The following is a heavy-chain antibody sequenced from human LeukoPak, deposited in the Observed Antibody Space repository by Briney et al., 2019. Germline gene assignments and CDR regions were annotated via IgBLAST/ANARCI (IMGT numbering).Heavy chain of an antibody. D-gene: IGHD2-2*01. CDR1: GGTFSSYA. J-gene: IGHJ6*03. V-gene: IGHV1-18*01. CDR2: ISAYNGNT. Sequence: GASVKVSCKASGGTFSSYAISWVRQAPGQGLEWMGWISAYNGNTNYAQKLQGRVTMTTDTSTSTAYMELRSLRSDDTAVYYCARYCSSTSCYPYYYYYYMDVWGKGTTVTVSS. CDR3: ARYCSSTSCYPYYYYYYMDV.